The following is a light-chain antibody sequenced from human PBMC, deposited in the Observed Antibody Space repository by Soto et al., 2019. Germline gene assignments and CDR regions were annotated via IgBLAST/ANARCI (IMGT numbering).Light chain of an antibody. Sequence: DIVMTQSPDSLAVSLGERATINCRSSQTVLYISNNKSYIAWYQQKSGQPPKLLISWTSTRESGVPDRFSGSGSGTDFTLTISNLHAEDVAVYYCQQFYSSPFTFGPGTKVHIK. CDR1: QTVLYISNNKSY. CDR3: QQFYSSPFT. V-gene: IGKV4-1*01. CDR2: WTS. J-gene: IGKJ3*01.